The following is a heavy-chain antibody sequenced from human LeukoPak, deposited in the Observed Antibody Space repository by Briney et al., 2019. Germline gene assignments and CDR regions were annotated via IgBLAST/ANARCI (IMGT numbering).Heavy chain of an antibody. CDR2: INHSGST. Sequence: SETLSLTCAVYGGSFSGYYWSWIRQPPGKGLEWIGEINHSGSTNYNPSLKSRVTISVDTSKNQFSLKLSSVTAADTAVYYCASIEQRKFDYWGQGTLVTVSS. V-gene: IGHV4-34*01. D-gene: IGHD6-25*01. CDR3: ASIEQRKFDY. J-gene: IGHJ4*02. CDR1: GGSFSGYY.